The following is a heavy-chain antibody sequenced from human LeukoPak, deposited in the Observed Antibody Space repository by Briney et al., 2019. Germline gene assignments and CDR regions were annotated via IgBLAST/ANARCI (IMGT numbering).Heavy chain of an antibody. D-gene: IGHD3-9*01. CDR2: IYHSGST. J-gene: IGHJ2*01. Sequence: SETLSLTCAVSGYFISSGYYWGWIRQPPGKGLEWIGSIYHSGSTYYNPSLKSRVTISVDTSKNQFSLKLSSVTAADTAVYYCARIGKIRYFDWLLYGRDRYFDLWGRGTLVTVSS. CDR3: ARIGKIRYFDWLLYGRDRYFDL. CDR1: GYFISSGYY. V-gene: IGHV4-38-2*01.